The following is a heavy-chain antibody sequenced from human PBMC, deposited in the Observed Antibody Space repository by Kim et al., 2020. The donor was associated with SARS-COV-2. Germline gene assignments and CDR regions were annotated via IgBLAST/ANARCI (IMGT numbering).Heavy chain of an antibody. CDR2: ISSSSSYI. J-gene: IGHJ6*02. CDR3: AREGSYGYPYYYYYYGMDV. CDR1: GFTFSSYS. D-gene: IGHD5-18*01. Sequence: GGSLRLSCAASGFTFSSYSMNWVRQAPGKGLEWVSSISSSSSYIYYADSVKGRFTISRDNAKNSLYLQMNSLRAEDTAVYYCAREGSYGYPYYYYYYGMDVWGQGTTVTVSS. V-gene: IGHV3-21*01.